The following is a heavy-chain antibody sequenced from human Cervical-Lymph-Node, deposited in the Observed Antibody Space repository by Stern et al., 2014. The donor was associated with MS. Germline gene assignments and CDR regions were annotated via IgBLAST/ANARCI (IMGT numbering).Heavy chain of an antibody. J-gene: IGHJ4*02. CDR1: GYSFPNYW. V-gene: IGHV5-51*01. CDR2: IYPGASAV. Sequence: EDQLVESGAEVKKPGEFLKISCRASGYSFPNYWIGWVRQMPGKGLEFMGIIYPGASAVRYSPSFQGQVTISADKSISTAYLQWSSLKASDTAMYYCARGSGRDFFDYWGQGALVTVSS. D-gene: IGHD3-3*01. CDR3: ARGSGRDFFDY.